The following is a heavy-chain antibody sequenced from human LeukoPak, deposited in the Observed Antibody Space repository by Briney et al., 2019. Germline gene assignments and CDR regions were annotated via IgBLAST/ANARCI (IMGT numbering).Heavy chain of an antibody. V-gene: IGHV4-59*01. CDR2: IYYSGNT. J-gene: IGHJ4*02. CDR1: GGSISSYY. Sequence: SETLSLTCTVSGGSISSYYWSWIRQPPGKGLEWIGYIYYSGNTNYNPSLKSRVTISVDTSKNQFSLKLSSVTAADTAVYYCARGARYSSGWYEYWGQGTLVTVSS. D-gene: IGHD6-19*01. CDR3: ARGARYSSGWYEY.